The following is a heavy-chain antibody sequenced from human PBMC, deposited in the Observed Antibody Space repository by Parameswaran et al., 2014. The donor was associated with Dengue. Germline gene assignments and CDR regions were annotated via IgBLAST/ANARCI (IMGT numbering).Heavy chain of an antibody. J-gene: IGHJ3*02. Sequence: WVRQAPGQGLEWMGWINPNSGGTNYAQKFQGRVTMTRDTSISTAYMELSRLRSDDTAVYYCASLYYYDSSGYSAFDIWGQGTMVTVSS. D-gene: IGHD3-22*01. V-gene: IGHV1-2*02. CDR2: INPNSGGT. CDR3: ASLYYYDSSGYSAFDI.